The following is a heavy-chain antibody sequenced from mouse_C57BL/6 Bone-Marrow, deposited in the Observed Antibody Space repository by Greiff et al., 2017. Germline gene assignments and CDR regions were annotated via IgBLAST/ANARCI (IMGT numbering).Heavy chain of an antibody. J-gene: IGHJ1*03. CDR1: GYTFTNYW. Sequence: QVQLQQSGAELVRPGTSVKMSCKASGYTFTNYWIGWAKQRPGHGLEWIGDIYPGGGYTNYNEKFKGKATLTADKSSSTAYMQFSSLTSEDSAIYYCAREEGPGYFDVWGTGTTVTVSS. CDR3: AREEGPGYFDV. V-gene: IGHV1-63*01. CDR2: IYPGGGYT.